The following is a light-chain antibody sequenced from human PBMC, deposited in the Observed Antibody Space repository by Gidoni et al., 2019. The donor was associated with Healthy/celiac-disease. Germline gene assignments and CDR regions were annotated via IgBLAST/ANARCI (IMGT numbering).Light chain of an antibody. CDR3: QQRSNSFT. Sequence: EIVLTQSPAPLSFSPGERATLSCRASQSVSSYLAWYQQKPGQAPRLLIYDASNRATGIPARFSGSGSGTDFTLTISSLEPEDFAVYFCQQRSNSFTFGPXTKVDFK. J-gene: IGKJ3*01. CDR1: QSVSSY. CDR2: DAS. V-gene: IGKV3-11*01.